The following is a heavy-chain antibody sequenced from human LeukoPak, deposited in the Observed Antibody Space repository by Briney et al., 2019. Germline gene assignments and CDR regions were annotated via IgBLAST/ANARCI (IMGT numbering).Heavy chain of an antibody. Sequence: RGSLRLSCAASGFTFSSYGMHWVRQAPGKGLEWVAVIWYDGSNKYYVDSVKGRFTISRDNSKNTLYLQMNSLRAEDTAVYYCARDLGYCTNGVCPNWFDPWGQGTLVTVSS. CDR2: IWYDGSNK. D-gene: IGHD2-8*01. CDR3: ARDLGYCTNGVCPNWFDP. CDR1: GFTFSSYG. V-gene: IGHV3-33*01. J-gene: IGHJ5*02.